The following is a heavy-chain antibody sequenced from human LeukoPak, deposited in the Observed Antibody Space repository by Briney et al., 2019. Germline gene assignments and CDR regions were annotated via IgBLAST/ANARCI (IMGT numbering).Heavy chain of an antibody. CDR1: GGSISSSSYY. D-gene: IGHD3-3*01. J-gene: IGHJ4*02. Sequence: PSETLSLTCTVSGGSISSSSYYWGWIPQPPGKGLEWIGSIYYSGSTYYNPSLKSRVTISVDTSKNQFSLKLSSVTAADTAVYYCARQLPSYYDFWSGYSSMYYFDYWGQGTLVTVSS. CDR3: ARQLPSYYDFWSGYSSMYYFDY. CDR2: IYYSGST. V-gene: IGHV4-39*01.